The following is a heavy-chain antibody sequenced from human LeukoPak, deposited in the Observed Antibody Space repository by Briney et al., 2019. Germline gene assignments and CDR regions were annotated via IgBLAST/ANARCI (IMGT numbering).Heavy chain of an antibody. CDR2: IYYSGST. CDR1: GGSISSYY. J-gene: IGHJ3*02. Sequence: SETLSLTCTVSGGSISSYYWSWIRQPPGKGLEWIGYIYYSGSTNYNPSLKSRVTISVDTSKNQFSLKLSSVTAADTAVYYCARAGYYLSNAFDIWGQGTMVTVSS. V-gene: IGHV4-59*08. D-gene: IGHD3-10*01. CDR3: ARAGYYLSNAFDI.